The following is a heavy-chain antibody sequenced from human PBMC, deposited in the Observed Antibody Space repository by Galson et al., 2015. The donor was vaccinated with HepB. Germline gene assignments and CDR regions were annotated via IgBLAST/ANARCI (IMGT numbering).Heavy chain of an antibody. J-gene: IGHJ6*02. V-gene: IGHV3-11*01. CDR2: ISSSGSTI. CDR3: ARGMSWGIAAAAGVYMDV. Sequence: SLRLSCAASGFTFSDYYMSWIRQAPGKGLEWVSYISSSGSTIYYADSVKGRFTISRDNAKNSLYLQMNSLRAEDTAVYYCARGMSWGIAAAAGVYMDVWGQGTTVTVSS. D-gene: IGHD6-13*01. CDR1: GFTFSDYY.